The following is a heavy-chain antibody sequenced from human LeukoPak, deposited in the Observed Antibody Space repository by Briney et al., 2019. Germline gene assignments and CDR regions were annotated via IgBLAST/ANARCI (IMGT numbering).Heavy chain of an antibody. V-gene: IGHV1-18*01. Sequence: ASVKVSCKASGYTFSNFGINWVRQAPGQGLEWIAWISGNNDNPNYGQKFQGRFTVTTDSSTSTAYMELMNLRSDDTAVYYCARDVTSTDDYWGQGALVTVSP. CDR1: GYTFSNFG. CDR3: ARDVTSTDDY. D-gene: IGHD4-17*01. J-gene: IGHJ4*02. CDR2: ISGNNDNP.